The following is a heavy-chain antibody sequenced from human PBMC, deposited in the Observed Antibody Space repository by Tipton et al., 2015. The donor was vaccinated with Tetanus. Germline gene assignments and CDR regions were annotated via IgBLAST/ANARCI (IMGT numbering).Heavy chain of an antibody. CDR1: GGSIRGGGYY. J-gene: IGHJ4*02. CDR2: IYYTGNT. Sequence: TLSLTCTVSGGSIRGGGYYWSWIRQHPEKGLEWIGYIYYTGNTYYNPSLKSRVTISVDMSKNQFSLKLRSVTAADTAVYYCARRGVSARFDDWGQGAQVTVSS. CDR3: ARRGVSARFDD. D-gene: IGHD6-6*01. V-gene: IGHV4-31*03.